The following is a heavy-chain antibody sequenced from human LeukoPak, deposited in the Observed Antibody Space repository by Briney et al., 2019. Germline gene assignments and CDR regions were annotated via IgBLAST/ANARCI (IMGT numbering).Heavy chain of an antibody. J-gene: IGHJ4*02. V-gene: IGHV3-23*01. CDR3: AKFLSRDGYNYEDYFDY. CDR2: ISGSGGST. CDR1: GFTFSSYA. D-gene: IGHD5-24*01. Sequence: GGSLRLSCAASGFTFSSYAMSWVRQAPGKGLEWVSAISGSGGSTYYADSVKGRFTISRDNSKNTLYLQMNSLRAEDTAVYYCAKFLSRDGYNYEDYFDYWGQGTLVTVSS.